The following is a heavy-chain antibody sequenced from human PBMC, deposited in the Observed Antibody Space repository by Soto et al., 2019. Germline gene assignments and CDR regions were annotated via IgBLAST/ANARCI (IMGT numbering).Heavy chain of an antibody. CDR3: ARDDGGYYGDSAREKDY. D-gene: IGHD4-17*01. CDR2: IIANNGIT. CDR1: GGTFSSYT. Sequence: SVKVSCKASGGTFSSYTISWVRQAPGQGLEWIGRIIANNGITNYAQKLQGRVTMTADTSTSTAYMELRSLRSDDTAVYYCARDDGGYYGDSAREKDYWGQGTLVTVSS. J-gene: IGHJ4*02. V-gene: IGHV1-69*04.